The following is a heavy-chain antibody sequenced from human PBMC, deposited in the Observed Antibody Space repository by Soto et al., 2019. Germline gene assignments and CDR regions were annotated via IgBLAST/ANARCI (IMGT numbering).Heavy chain of an antibody. CDR2: ISSNGGTT. J-gene: IGHJ4*02. V-gene: IGHV3-64*01. CDR3: VRRVSGNYDY. D-gene: IGHD1-7*01. CDR1: GFTFSSYD. Sequence: EVQLAESGGGMVQPGGSLRLSCVASGFTFSSYDMHWVRQAPGKGLEYVSSISSNGGTTYYGNSVKGRFTISRDNSKNTLSLQMGSLRAEDMAVYYCVRRVSGNYDYWGQGTLVTGSS.